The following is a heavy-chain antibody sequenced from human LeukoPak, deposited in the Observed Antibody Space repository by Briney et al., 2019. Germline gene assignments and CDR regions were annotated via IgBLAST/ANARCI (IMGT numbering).Heavy chain of an antibody. J-gene: IGHJ3*02. Sequence: GGSLRLSCAASGFTFSSSSMNWVRQAPGKGLEWVSSISSSSSYIYYADSVKGRFTISRDNAKNSLYLQMNSLTADDTAVYYCVRGPRNYDDSGFHYGVFDIWGQGTVVTVSS. V-gene: IGHV3-21*04. D-gene: IGHD4/OR15-4a*01. CDR1: GFTFSSSS. CDR3: VRGPRNYDDSGFHYGVFDI. CDR2: ISSSSSYI.